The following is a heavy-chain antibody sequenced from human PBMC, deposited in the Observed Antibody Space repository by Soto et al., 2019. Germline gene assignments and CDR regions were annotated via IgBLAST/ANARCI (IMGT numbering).Heavy chain of an antibody. CDR2: IYYSGST. J-gene: IGHJ5*02. CDR3: ARVLYYYGSGSYSTDYWFDP. CDR1: GGSISSGDYY. D-gene: IGHD3-10*01. Sequence: SETLSLTCTVSGGSISSGDYYWSWIRQPPGKGLEWIGYIYYSGSTYYNPSLKSRVTISVDTSKNQFSLKLSSVTAADTAVYYCARVLYYYGSGSYSTDYWFDPWGQGTLVTVSS. V-gene: IGHV4-30-4*01.